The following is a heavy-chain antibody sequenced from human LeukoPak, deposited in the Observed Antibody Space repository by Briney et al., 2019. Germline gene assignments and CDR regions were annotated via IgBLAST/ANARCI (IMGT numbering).Heavy chain of an antibody. J-gene: IGHJ5*02. CDR2: VSSSDSTI. Sequence: GWCLRLSCAASGFTFSFYTMNWVRLAPGKGLEWVSYVSSSDSTIYYADSVKGRFTISRDNAKNSLYLQMNSLRDEDTAVYYCARDFTLDPWGQGTLVTVSS. V-gene: IGHV3-48*02. CDR3: ARDFTLDP. CDR1: GFTFSFYT.